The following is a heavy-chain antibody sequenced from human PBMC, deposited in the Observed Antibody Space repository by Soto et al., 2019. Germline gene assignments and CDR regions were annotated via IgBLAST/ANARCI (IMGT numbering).Heavy chain of an antibody. J-gene: IGHJ3*02. CDR2: IDPSDSYT. V-gene: IGHV5-10-1*01. Sequence: GESLKISCKGSGYSFTSYWISWVRQMPGKGLEWMGRIDPSDSYTNYSPSFQGHVTISADKSISTAYLQWSSLKASDTAMYYCARSRPHIVVVTARQTDIWGKGTMVTVSS. D-gene: IGHD2-21*02. CDR3: ARSRPHIVVVTARQTDI. CDR1: GYSFTSYW.